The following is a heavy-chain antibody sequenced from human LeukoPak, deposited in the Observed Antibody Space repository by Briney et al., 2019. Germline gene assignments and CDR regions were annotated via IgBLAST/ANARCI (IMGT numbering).Heavy chain of an antibody. CDR2: ISSSGTTI. D-gene: IGHD4-17*01. Sequence: GGSLRLSCAASGFTFGSYRMNWVRQAPGKGLEWVSFISSSGTTIYYADSVKGRFTISRDNAKNSLYLQMNSLRAEDTAVYYCARDGDGRGEDFDYWGQGILVTVSS. CDR1: GFTFGSYR. CDR3: ARDGDGRGEDFDY. J-gene: IGHJ4*02. V-gene: IGHV3-48*04.